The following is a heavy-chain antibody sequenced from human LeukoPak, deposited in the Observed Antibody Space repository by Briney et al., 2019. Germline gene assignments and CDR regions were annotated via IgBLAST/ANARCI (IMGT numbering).Heavy chain of an antibody. Sequence: GASVKVSCKASGYTFTSYYMHWVRQAPGQGLEWMGIINPSGGSTSYAQKFQGRVTMTRDMSTSTDYMGLSRLRSEDTAVYYCARDSGERGSGSYLIAYWGQGTLVTVSS. J-gene: IGHJ4*02. CDR1: GYTFTSYY. D-gene: IGHD3-10*01. CDR3: ARDSGERGSGSYLIAY. CDR2: INPSGGST. V-gene: IGHV1-46*01.